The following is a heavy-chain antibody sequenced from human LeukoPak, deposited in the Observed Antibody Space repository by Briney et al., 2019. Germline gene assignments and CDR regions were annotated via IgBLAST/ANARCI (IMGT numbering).Heavy chain of an antibody. Sequence: SETLSLTCTVSGGSISSYYWGWIRQPPGKGLEWIGYIYYSGSTNYNPSLKSRVTISVDTSKNQFSLKLSSVTAADTAVYYCARDSGSYGYFQHWGQGTLVTVSS. CDR2: IYYSGST. CDR1: GGSISSYY. CDR3: ARDSGSYGYFQH. J-gene: IGHJ1*01. V-gene: IGHV4-59*01. D-gene: IGHD1-26*01.